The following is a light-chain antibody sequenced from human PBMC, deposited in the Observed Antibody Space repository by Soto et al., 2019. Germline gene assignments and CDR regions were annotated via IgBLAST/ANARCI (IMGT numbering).Light chain of an antibody. CDR3: QQYNSWPLT. Sequence: EIVLTQSPGTLSLSPGERATLSCRASQSVSSSYLAWYQQKPGQAPRLLIYGASSRATGIPDRISGSGSGTEFTLTISSLQSEDFAVYYCQQYNSWPLTFGGGTKVDIK. CDR2: GAS. V-gene: IGKV3-20*01. J-gene: IGKJ4*01. CDR1: QSVSSSY.